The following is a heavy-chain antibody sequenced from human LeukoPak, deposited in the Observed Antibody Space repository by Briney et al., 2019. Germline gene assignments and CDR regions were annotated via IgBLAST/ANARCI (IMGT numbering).Heavy chain of an antibody. CDR2: INHSGST. D-gene: IGHD2-8*01. V-gene: IGHV4-34*01. CDR1: GGSFSGYY. Sequence: SETLSLTCAVYGGSFSGYYWSWIRQPPGKGLEWIGEINHSGSTNYNPSLKSRVTISVDTSKNQFSLKLSPVTAADTAVYYCARGRPNGVCYDYWGQGTLVTVSS. CDR3: ARGRPNGVCYDY. J-gene: IGHJ4*02.